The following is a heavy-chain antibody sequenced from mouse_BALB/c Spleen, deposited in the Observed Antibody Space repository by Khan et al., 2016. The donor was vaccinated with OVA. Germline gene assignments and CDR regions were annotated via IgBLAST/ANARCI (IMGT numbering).Heavy chain of an antibody. CDR1: GFTFTSYG. J-gene: IGHJ2*01. CDR2: IYPGNGYT. CDR3: AAAYYRNYFDY. Sequence: EVKLLESGAELGRPGSSVKLSCKTSGFTFTSYGIKWVRQRPGQGLEWIGYIYPGNGYTVYNEKFQGKATLTSDTSSSTAYMQLTSLTSEASAIYFCAAAYYRNYFDYWGQGTTLTVSS. V-gene: IGHV1S134*01. D-gene: IGHD2-14*01.